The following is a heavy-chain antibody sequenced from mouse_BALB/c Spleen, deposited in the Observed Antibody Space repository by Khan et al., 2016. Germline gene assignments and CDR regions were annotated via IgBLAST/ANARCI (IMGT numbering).Heavy chain of an antibody. CDR3: ARSGGNCHWYVDV. Sequence: EVQLVESGPGLVQPGGSRKLSCAASGFTFTSFGMHWVRQAPKKGLEWVAYISSGSSTIYYADTVKGRFTISRDSPKNTLFLQMTTLRSEDTAMYYCARSGGNCHWYVDVWGAGTSVTVSS. V-gene: IGHV5-17*02. J-gene: IGHJ1*01. CDR1: GFTFTSFG. D-gene: IGHD2-1*01. CDR2: ISSGSSTI.